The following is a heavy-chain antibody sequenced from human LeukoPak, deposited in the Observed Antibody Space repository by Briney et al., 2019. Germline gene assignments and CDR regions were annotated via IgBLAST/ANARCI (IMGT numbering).Heavy chain of an antibody. V-gene: IGHV4-59*12. D-gene: IGHD1-26*01. CDR3: ARAQWELKNWFDP. CDR2: VYYDGST. J-gene: IGHJ5*02. CDR1: GASISSYF. Sequence: SETLSLTCSVSGASISSYFWTWIRQPPGKGLERIGSVYYDGSTYYTASLKSRDTISVDTSKNQFSLKLSSVTAADTAVYYCARAQWELKNWFDPWGQGTLVTVSP.